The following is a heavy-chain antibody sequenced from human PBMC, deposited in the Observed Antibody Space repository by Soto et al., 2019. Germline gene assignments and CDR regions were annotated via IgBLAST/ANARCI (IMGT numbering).Heavy chain of an antibody. D-gene: IGHD6-13*01. J-gene: IGHJ5*02. CDR3: ARMSATGTRWFDT. Sequence: QVQLQESGPGLVKPSQTLSLTCTVSGCSFSSGAYHWSWVRQHPGQGLEWIASISYRGITYSNPSLKSRLSMSVDTSKNQFSLNLTSVTAADTAVYHCARMSATGTRWFDTWGQGTLVTVSS. CDR1: GCSFSSGAYH. V-gene: IGHV4-31*03. CDR2: ISYRGIT.